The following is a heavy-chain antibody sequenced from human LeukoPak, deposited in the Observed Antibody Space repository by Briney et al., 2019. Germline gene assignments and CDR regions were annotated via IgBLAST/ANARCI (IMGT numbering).Heavy chain of an antibody. J-gene: IGHJ4*02. CDR2: IHYSGST. Sequence: PSETLSLTCTVSGGSISNYYWSWIRQPPGKGLEWIGYIHYSGSTNYNPSLKSRVTISVDTSKSQLSLKLSSVTAADTAVYYCASQPLTTGGGLSFWGQGTLVTVSS. CDR3: ASQPLTTGGGLSF. CDR1: GGSISNYY. D-gene: IGHD4-17*01. V-gene: IGHV4-59*01.